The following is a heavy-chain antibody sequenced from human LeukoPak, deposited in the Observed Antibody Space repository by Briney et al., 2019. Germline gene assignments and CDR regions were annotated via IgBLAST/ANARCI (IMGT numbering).Heavy chain of an antibody. V-gene: IGHV3-11*04. J-gene: IGHJ3*02. CDR2: ISNDSVDK. Sequence: TGGSLRLSCVGSGFIFSDYYMSWIRQAPGKGLEWVLYISNDSVDKYYVDSVRGRFTISRDNAKKSMYLQMSGLRVEDTAVYYCARRDWVSGAVRAFDIWGQGTMVTVSS. CDR3: ARRDWVSGAVRAFDI. D-gene: IGHD3-3*01. CDR1: GFIFSDYY.